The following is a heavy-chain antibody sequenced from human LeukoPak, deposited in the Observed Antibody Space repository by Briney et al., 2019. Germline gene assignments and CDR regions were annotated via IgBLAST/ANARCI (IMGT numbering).Heavy chain of an antibody. V-gene: IGHV1-3*01. D-gene: IGHD4-23*01. CDR2: INAGNGNT. J-gene: IGHJ4*02. Sequence: ASVKVSCKASGYTFTSYAMHWVRQAPGQRLEWMGWINAGNGNTKYSQKFQGRVTITRDTSASTAYMELSSLRSEDTAVYYCARDDDYGGKIDYWGQGTLATVSS. CDR1: GYTFTSYA. CDR3: ARDDDYGGKIDY.